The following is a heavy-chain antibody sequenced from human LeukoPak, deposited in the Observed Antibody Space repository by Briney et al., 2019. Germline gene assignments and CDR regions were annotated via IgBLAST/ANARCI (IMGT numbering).Heavy chain of an antibody. J-gene: IGHJ4*02. V-gene: IGHV4-39*07. CDR1: GGSISSSNYY. D-gene: IGHD1-20*01. CDR2: INHSGST. Sequence: SETLSLTCTVSGGSISSSNYYGGWIRQPPGKGLEWIGEINHSGSTNYNPSLKTRVTISVDTSKNQFSLKLSSVTAADTAVYYCARGHRITGRPYFDYWGQGTLVTVSS. CDR3: ARGHRITGRPYFDY.